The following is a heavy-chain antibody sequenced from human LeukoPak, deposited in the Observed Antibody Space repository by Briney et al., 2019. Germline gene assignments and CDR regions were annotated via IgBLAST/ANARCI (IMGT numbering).Heavy chain of an antibody. CDR1: DGSINSDTYY. J-gene: IGHJ4*02. D-gene: IGHD1-26*01. V-gene: IGHV4-39*07. Sequence: SETLTLTCSVSDGSINSDTYYWGWIRQPPGKGLEWIASIYSGGNTFHNPSLKSRVTISLDTSKNQFSLKLTSVTAADTAVYYCARDQRSLFDVWGQGSLVIVSS. CDR3: ARDQRSLFDV. CDR2: IYSGGNT.